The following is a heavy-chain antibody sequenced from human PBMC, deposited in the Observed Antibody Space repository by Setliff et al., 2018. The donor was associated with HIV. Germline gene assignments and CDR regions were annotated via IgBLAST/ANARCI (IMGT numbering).Heavy chain of an antibody. CDR2: INPNSGGT. CDR1: GYTFTGYY. CDR3: ARADVSYYGSGSYLNWFDP. V-gene: IGHV1-2*06. Sequence: EASVKVSCKASGYTFTGYYMHWVRQAPGQGLEWMGRINPNSGGTNYAQKFQGRVTMTRDTSISTAYMELSRLRSDDTAVYYCARADVSYYGSGSYLNWFDPWVPETLLVTVSS. J-gene: IGHJ5*02. D-gene: IGHD3-10*01.